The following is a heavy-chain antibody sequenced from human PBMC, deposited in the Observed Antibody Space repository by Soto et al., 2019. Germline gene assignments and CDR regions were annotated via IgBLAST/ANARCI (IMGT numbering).Heavy chain of an antibody. Sequence: GASVKVSCKASGYTFTTYDISWVRRAPGQGLEWMGRISTYNGNTNYPQSLQGRLTMTTDTSTTTAYMELRNLRSDDTAVYYCARDPYHVLMVNAPNLYGMDVWGQGTTVTVSS. CDR3: ARDPYHVLMVNAPNLYGMDV. J-gene: IGHJ6*02. CDR2: ISTYNGNT. V-gene: IGHV1-18*01. D-gene: IGHD2-8*01. CDR1: GYTFTTYD.